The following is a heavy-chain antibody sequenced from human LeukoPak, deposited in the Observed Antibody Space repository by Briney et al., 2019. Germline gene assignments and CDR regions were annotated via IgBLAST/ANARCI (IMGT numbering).Heavy chain of an antibody. D-gene: IGHD3-22*01. J-gene: IGHJ4*02. CDR2: IVVGSGNT. V-gene: IGHV1-58*01. CDR1: GFTFTSSA. CDR3: AAEVDYCDSSGYYSPWYTPER. Sequence: SVKVSCKASGFTFTSSAVQWVRQARGQRLEWIGWIVVGSGNTNYAQKFQERVTITRDMSTSTAYMELSSLRSEDTAVYYCAAEVDYCDSSGYYSPWYTPERWGQGTLVTVSS.